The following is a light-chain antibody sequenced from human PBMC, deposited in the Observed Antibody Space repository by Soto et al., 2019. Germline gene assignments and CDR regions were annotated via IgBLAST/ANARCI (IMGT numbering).Light chain of an antibody. CDR3: NSYTSISTWV. CDR2: EVS. V-gene: IGLV2-14*01. Sequence: QSVLTQPASVSGSPGQSITISCTGTSSDVGSYNYVSWYQQHPGKAPKLMIYEVSNRPSGVSNRFSGSKSGNTASLTISGLQAEDEADYYCNSYTSISTWVFGGGTKVTVL. J-gene: IGLJ3*02. CDR1: SSDVGSYNY.